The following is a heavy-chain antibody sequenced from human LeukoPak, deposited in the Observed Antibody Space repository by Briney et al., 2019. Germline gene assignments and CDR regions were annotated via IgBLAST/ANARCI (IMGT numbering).Heavy chain of an antibody. CDR3: ARDFLGVYGYFDC. CDR2: IHYSGSP. CDR1: GGSISSGSHY. J-gene: IGHJ4*02. Sequence: PSETLSLTCTVSGGSISSGSHYWSWIRQHPGKGLEWIGYIHYSGSPYYNPSLKSRVTISIDTSKNQFSLKVSSVTAADTAVYYCARDFLGVYGYFDCWGQGNLVTVSS. D-gene: IGHD5/OR15-5a*01. V-gene: IGHV4-31*03.